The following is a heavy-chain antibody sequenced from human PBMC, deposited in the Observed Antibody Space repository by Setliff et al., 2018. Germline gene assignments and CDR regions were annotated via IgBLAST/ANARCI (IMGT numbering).Heavy chain of an antibody. D-gene: IGHD4-4*01. Sequence: VSCKASGGSFTSNSITWARQAPGQGLEWLGEIIPMFETPNYAHRFQGRVTITADESTTTAYMELSSLRSDDTAVYYCATEGLGYSSWEYWGQGTLVTVSS. J-gene: IGHJ4*02. CDR3: ATEGLGYSSWEY. V-gene: IGHV1-69*01. CDR1: GGSFTSNS. CDR2: IIPMFETP.